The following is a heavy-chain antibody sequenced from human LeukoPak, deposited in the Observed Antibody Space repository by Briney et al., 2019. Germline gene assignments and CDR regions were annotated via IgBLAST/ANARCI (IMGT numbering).Heavy chain of an antibody. D-gene: IGHD2-8*01. Sequence: GGSLRLSCAASGFSIISYGMHWVRQAPGKGPEWVAVIWFDGSKKYYADSVKGRFTISRDNSKNTPYLQMNSLRAEDTAVYYCAREDIVLRTHYYYSGMDVWGQGTTVTVSS. CDR1: GFSIISYG. J-gene: IGHJ6*02. V-gene: IGHV3-33*01. CDR3: AREDIVLRTHYYYSGMDV. CDR2: IWFDGSKK.